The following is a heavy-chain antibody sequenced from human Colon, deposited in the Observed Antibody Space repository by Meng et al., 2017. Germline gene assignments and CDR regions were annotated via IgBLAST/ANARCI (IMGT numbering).Heavy chain of an antibody. CDR3: ARSADY. CDR2: ISTDGTRI. V-gene: IGHV3-74*01. J-gene: IGHJ4*02. CDR1: GFTFSNYW. Sequence: GESLKISCAASGFTFSNYWMHWFRQAPGKGLEWVSHISTDGTRITYADSVKGRFTISRDNAKNTLYLQMNSLRAEDTAVYYCARSADYWGQGTLVTVSS.